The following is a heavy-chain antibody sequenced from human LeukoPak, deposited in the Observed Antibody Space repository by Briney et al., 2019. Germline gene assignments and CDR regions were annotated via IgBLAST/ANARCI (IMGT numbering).Heavy chain of an antibody. D-gene: IGHD6-6*01. CDR1: GFSLSDYY. V-gene: IGHV3-11*01. CDR2: ISSGGNIK. Sequence: GGSLRLSCAASGFSLSDYYMSWFRRAPGKGLVWVSYISSGGNIKNYADSVKGRFTISRDDAKISLYLQMNRLIAEDTDMYYCARQGSARTLFDYWGQGILVTVSS. J-gene: IGHJ4*02. CDR3: ARQGSARTLFDY.